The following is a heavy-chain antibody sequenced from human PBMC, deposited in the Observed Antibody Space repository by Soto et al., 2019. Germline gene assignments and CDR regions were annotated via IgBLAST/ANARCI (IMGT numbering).Heavy chain of an antibody. D-gene: IGHD4-4*01. J-gene: IGHJ6*02. Sequence: PSETLSLTCTVSGTSISSGGYYWSWIRQPPGKGLEWIGYVFYTGRANYNAPLKSRVSISLDTSNYQFSLKLSSVTAADTAVYYCARDGDGRMTTNPYYYNGMDVWGPGTTVTVSS. V-gene: IGHV4-61*08. CDR3: ARDGDGRMTTNPYYYNGMDV. CDR2: VFYTGRA. CDR1: GTSISSGGYY.